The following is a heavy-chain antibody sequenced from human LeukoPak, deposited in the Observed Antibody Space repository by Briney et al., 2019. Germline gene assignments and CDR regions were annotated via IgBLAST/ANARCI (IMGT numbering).Heavy chain of an antibody. D-gene: IGHD1-26*01. CDR2: IYYSGST. CDR3: DGWGPDYYYGMDV. Sequence: SETLSLTCTVSGGSISSGDYYWSWIRQPPGKGLEWIGYIYYSGSTYYNPSLKSRVTISVDTSKNQFSLKLSSVTAADTAVYYCDGWGPDYYYGMDVWGQGTTVTVSS. J-gene: IGHJ6*02. V-gene: IGHV4-30-4*01. CDR1: GGSISSGDYY.